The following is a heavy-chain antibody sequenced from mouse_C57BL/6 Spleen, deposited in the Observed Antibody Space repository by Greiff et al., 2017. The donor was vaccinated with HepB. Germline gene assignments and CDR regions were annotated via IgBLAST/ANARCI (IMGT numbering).Heavy chain of an antibody. V-gene: IGHV1-20*01. CDR3: ARRDYYGSSYRAMDY. Sequence: EVQLQESGPELVKPGDSVKISCKASGYSFTGYFMNWVMQSHGKSLEWIGRINPYNGDTFYNQKFKGKATLTVDKSSSTAHMELRSLTSEDSAVYYCARRDYYGSSYRAMDYWGQGTSVTVSS. CDR1: GYSFTGYF. CDR2: INPYNGDT. D-gene: IGHD1-1*01. J-gene: IGHJ4*01.